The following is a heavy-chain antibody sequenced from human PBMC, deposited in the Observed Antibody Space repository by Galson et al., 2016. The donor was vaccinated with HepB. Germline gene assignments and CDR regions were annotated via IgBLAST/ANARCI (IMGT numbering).Heavy chain of an antibody. CDR1: GYIFSSYG. CDR3: VRDGGDYYDRSGYIDS. J-gene: IGHJ4*02. D-gene: IGHD3-22*01. Sequence: SVKVSCKASGYIFSSYGISWVRQAPGQGLEWMGWISGYIGDTKYAQKFQGRVTMTTDPPTSTAYMELRSLRSDDTAVYYCVRDGGDYYDRSGYIDSWGQGTLVTVSS. V-gene: IGHV1-18*01. CDR2: ISGYIGDT.